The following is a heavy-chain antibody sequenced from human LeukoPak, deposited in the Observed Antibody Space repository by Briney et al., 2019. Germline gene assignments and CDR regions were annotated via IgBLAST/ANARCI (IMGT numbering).Heavy chain of an antibody. Sequence: ASVKVSCKASGYTFTSYGISWVRQAPGQGLEWMGWISAYNGNTNYAQKLQGRVTMTTDTSTSTAYMELRSLRSDDTAVYYCARGVTGWNNYYYYMDVWGKGTTVTVSS. J-gene: IGHJ6*03. CDR2: ISAYNGNT. CDR3: ARGVTGWNNYYYYMDV. V-gene: IGHV1-18*01. CDR1: GYTFTSYG. D-gene: IGHD6-19*01.